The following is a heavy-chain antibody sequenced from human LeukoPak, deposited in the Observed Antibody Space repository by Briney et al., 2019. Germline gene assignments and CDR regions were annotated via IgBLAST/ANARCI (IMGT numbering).Heavy chain of an antibody. CDR2: INPNSGGT. CDR1: GFPFTSYA. D-gene: IGHD6-13*01. J-gene: IGHJ4*02. Sequence: ASVKVSCKASGFPFTSYAITWVRQAPGQGLEWMGWINPNSGGTNYAQKFQGRVTMTRDTSISTAYMELSRLRSDDTAVYYCANSAGYSSSWHYFDYWGQGTLVTVSS. V-gene: IGHV1-2*02. CDR3: ANSAGYSSSWHYFDY.